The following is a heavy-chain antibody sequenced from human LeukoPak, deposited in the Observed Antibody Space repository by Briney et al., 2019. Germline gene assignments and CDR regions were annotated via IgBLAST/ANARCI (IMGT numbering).Heavy chain of an antibody. V-gene: IGHV3-48*03. CDR2: ISSSGTTI. CDR1: GFTFSTYE. CDR3: VSDRYYSFDY. D-gene: IGHD1-26*01. J-gene: IGHJ4*02. Sequence: GGSLRLSCAASGFTFSTYEMNWVRQAPGKGLEWVSYISSSGTTIYYADSVKGRFTISRDNAKNSLYLQMSSLKDEDTALYFCVSDRYYSFDYWGQGAVVTVSS.